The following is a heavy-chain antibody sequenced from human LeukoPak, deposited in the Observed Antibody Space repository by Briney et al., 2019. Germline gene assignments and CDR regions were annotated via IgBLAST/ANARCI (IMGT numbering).Heavy chain of an antibody. CDR2: FIPILGTA. D-gene: IGHD3-3*01. CDR3: AGIPVFGVVLHQVPV. Sequence: GSSVKVSYKASGGTFSDYAYNWVRQAPGQGLEWMGVFIPILGTANSTQNFQDRVTITADISTNTAYLELTSLRSEDTAVYFCAGIPVFGVVLHQVPVWGKGTTVTVSS. CDR1: GGTFSDYA. J-gene: IGHJ6*04. V-gene: IGHV1-69*06.